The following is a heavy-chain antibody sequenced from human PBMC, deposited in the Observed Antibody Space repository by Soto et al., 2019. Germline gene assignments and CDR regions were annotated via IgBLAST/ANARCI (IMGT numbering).Heavy chain of an antibody. J-gene: IGHJ6*02. CDR3: ARDYGDPPHYSCGFDV. CDR1: GFSLNTSGVG. CDR2: SYWDDDK. Sequence: QITLKESGPTLVKPTQTLTLTCTFSGFSLNTSGVGVGWIRQPPGKALECRALSYWDDDKRYSPSLKTRLTITKDTSNNQVVLTMTNMDPVAPATYYGARDYGDPPHYSCGFDVWGQGTTVTVSS. V-gene: IGHV2-5*02. D-gene: IGHD4-17*01.